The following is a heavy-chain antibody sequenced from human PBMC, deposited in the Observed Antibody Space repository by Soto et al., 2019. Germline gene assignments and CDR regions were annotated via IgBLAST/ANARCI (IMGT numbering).Heavy chain of an antibody. Sequence: EVQLLESGGGLVQPGGSLRVSCAASGFTFSSYAMTWVRQAPGKGLEWVSAIYSGGETYYADSVKGRFTISSENSKYPLNLKMKAQKTEESDGEYGVTKLGQNAIHSFSWGQGTLVIVSS. CDR3: VTKLGQNAIHSFS. CDR1: GFTFSSYA. J-gene: IGHJ5*02. D-gene: IGHD6-13*01. V-gene: IGHV3-23*01. CDR2: IYSGGET.